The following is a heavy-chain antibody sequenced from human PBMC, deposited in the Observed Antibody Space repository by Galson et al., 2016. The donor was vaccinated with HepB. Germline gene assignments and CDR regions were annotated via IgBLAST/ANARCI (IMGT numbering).Heavy chain of an antibody. V-gene: IGHV4-4*02. D-gene: IGHD2-15*01. CDR2: ISHGRTA. CDR1: GDSMRSFDW. Sequence: SETLSLTCAVSGDSMRSFDWWSSVRQSPEMGLEWIGEISHGRTAHYNPSLESPVNMSLDNSNKEISLKLTSVTAADTAVYYCVRNSDCRGANPGYVGWFDSWGQGTLVTVSS. CDR3: VRNSDCRGANPGYVGWFDS. J-gene: IGHJ5*01.